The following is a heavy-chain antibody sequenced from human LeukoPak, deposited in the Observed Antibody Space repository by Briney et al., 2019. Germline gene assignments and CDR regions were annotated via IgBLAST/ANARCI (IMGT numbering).Heavy chain of an antibody. Sequence: SETLSLTCTVSGGSISSGGYYWSWIRQHPGKGLEWIGSIYYRGSTNHNASLKSRVSISVDTSKNQFSLKLSSVTAAGTAVYYCATLSLNAFDIWGQGTMVTVSS. D-gene: IGHD2-8*01. V-gene: IGHV4-31*03. CDR2: IYYRGST. J-gene: IGHJ3*02. CDR1: GGSISSGGYY. CDR3: ATLSLNAFDI.